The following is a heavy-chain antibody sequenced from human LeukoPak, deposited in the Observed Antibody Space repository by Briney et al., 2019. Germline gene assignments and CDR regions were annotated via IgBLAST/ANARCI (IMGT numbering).Heavy chain of an antibody. CDR3: ARGRGNFWSGNVMDV. J-gene: IGHJ6*02. D-gene: IGHD3-3*01. CDR1: GYTFTGYY. Sequence: ASVKVSCKASGYTFTGYYMHWVRQAPGQGLEWMGWINPNSGGTNYAQKFQGRVTMTRDTSISTAYMELSSLRSEDTAVYYCARGRGNFWSGNVMDVWGQGTTVTVSS. V-gene: IGHV1-2*02. CDR2: INPNSGGT.